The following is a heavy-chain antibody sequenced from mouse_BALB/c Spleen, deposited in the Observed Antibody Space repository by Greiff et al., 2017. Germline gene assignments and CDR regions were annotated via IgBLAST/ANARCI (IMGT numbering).Heavy chain of an antibody. J-gene: IGHJ4*01. CDR1: GYTFTSYW. CDR3: ARENGNPGAMDY. V-gene: IGHV1-87*01. Sequence: QVQLKQSGAELARPGASVKLSCKASGYTFTSYWMQWVKQRPGQGLEWIGAIYPGDGDTRYTQKFKGKATLTADKSSSTAYMQLSSLASEDSAVYYCARENGNPGAMDYWGQGTSVTVSS. CDR2: IYPGDGDT. D-gene: IGHD2-1*01.